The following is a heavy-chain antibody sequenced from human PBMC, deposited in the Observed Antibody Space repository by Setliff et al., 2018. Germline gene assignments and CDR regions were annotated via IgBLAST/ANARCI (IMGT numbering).Heavy chain of an antibody. Sequence: SETLSLTCTVSGDSITNMSFYWGWIRQPPGKGPDWIGSIYYDGSTYHNPSLKSRVTISVDTSKNQFSLKLSSVTAADTAVYYCARGRAGHSGHWGQGTLVTVSS. J-gene: IGHJ4*02. CDR3: ARGRAGHSGH. D-gene: IGHD6-19*01. CDR1: GDSITNMSFY. CDR2: IYYDGST. V-gene: IGHV4-39*07.